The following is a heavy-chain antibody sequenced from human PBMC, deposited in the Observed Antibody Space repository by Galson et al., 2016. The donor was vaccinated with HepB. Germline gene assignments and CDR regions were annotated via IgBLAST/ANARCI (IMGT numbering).Heavy chain of an antibody. J-gene: IGHJ5*02. CDR3: VRDHRPTECNRTSCLGYWFDP. Sequence: TLSLTCTVSGDSIRDSGGYYWTWIRQPAGKGLQWIGHIYISGTTKYSPSLKSRVTISLDKSKNQFSLTLSSVTAADTAVYYCVRDHRPTECNRTSCLGYWFDPWGQGTLVTVSS. D-gene: IGHD2-2*01. CDR1: GDSIRDSGGYY. V-gene: IGHV4-61*09. CDR2: IYISGTT.